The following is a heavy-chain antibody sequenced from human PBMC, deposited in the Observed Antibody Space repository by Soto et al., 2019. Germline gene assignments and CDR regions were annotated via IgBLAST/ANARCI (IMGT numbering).Heavy chain of an antibody. CDR2: INPGGSST. J-gene: IGHJ4*02. CDR3: ATGPNTVSTSTNFDF. V-gene: IGHV3-74*01. CDR1: GFTFTSYW. D-gene: IGHD4-17*01. Sequence: EVQLVESGGGVVQPGGSLRLSCVVSGFTFTSYWMHWVRQVPGKGLVWVSRINPGGSSTSYADSVKGRFTISRDNAKNMVYLQRNGLRAEDTAVYYCATGPNTVSTSTNFDFWGQGTRVSVSS.